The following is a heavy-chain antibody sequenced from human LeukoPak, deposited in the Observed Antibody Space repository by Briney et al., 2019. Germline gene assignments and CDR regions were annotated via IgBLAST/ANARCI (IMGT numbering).Heavy chain of an antibody. CDR3: ARDPGDY. V-gene: IGHV4-59*01. Sequence: PSETLSLTCTVSDDSITMYYWTWIRPPPGKGLEWIGYVDHTGSTNYNPSLKSRVTISVDTSKNQFSLKLSSVTAADTAVYYCARDPGDYWGQGTLVTVSS. CDR2: VDHTGST. J-gene: IGHJ4*02. CDR1: DDSITMYY.